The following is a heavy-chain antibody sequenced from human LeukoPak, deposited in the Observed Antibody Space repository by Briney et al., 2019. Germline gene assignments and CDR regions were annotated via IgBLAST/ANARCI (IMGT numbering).Heavy chain of an antibody. V-gene: IGHV1-69*05. CDR1: GGTFSSYA. D-gene: IGHD3-9*01. CDR2: IIPIFGTA. J-gene: IGHJ4*02. Sequence: ASVKVSCKASGGTFSSYAISWVRQAPGQGLEWMGGIIPIFGTANYAQKLQGRVTMTTDTSTSTAYMELRSLRSDDTAVYYCARAGGKDILTGYYSYWGQGTLVTVSS. CDR3: ARAGGKDILTGYYSY.